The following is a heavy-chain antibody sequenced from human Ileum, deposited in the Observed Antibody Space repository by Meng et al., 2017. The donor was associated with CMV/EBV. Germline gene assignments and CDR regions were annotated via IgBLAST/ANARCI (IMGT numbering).Heavy chain of an antibody. J-gene: IGHJ4*02. V-gene: IGHV1-2*06. D-gene: IGHD1-26*01. CDR3: ARDHEGFYSGSPKG. Sequence: KASGYTFTDYYIHGVRQAPGKGLEWMGRINPNSGGTSYAQKFQGRVTMTRDTSISTAYMELSRLRSDDTAVFYCARDHEGFYSGSPKGWGQGTLVTVSS. CDR1: GYTFTDYY. CDR2: INPNSGGT.